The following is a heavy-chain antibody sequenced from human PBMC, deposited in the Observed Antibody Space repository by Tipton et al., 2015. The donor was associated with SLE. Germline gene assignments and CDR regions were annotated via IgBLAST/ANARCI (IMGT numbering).Heavy chain of an antibody. J-gene: IGHJ4*02. CDR1: GGSMTGTNYF. D-gene: IGHD3-16*01. CDR2: IYYSGST. V-gene: IGHV4-39*01. Sequence: TLSLTCTVSGGSMTGTNYFWGWIRQPPEKGLEWIGFIYYSGSTFYNPSLKSRVTISLDTSKNQFSLKLSSVTAADTAVYYCARRSLGRAFDSWGQGTLVTVSS. CDR3: ARRSLGRAFDS.